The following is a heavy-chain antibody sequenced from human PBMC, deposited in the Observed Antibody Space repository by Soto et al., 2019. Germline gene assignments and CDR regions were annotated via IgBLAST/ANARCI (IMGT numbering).Heavy chain of an antibody. D-gene: IGHD6-19*01. V-gene: IGHV3-7*01. CDR1: GFTFSSYW. CDR3: ARDPEGGGWYYFAY. CDR2: IKQDGSEK. Sequence: EVQLVESGGGLVQPGGSLRLSCAASGFTFSSYWMSWVRQAPGKGLEWVANIKQDGSEKYYVDSVKGRFTISRDNAKNSLYLQMNSLRAEDTAVYYCARDPEGGGWYYFAYWGQGTLVTVSS. J-gene: IGHJ4*02.